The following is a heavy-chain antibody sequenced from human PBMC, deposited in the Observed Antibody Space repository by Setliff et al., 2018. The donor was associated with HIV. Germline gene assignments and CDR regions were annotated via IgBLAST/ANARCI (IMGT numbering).Heavy chain of an antibody. CDR2: INHGGGT. Sequence: KTSETLSLTCAVSGGSFTTYYWSWIRQTPGKGLEWIGEINHGGGTNYNPSLKSRVTISEDTSKNQFSLKLSSVTAADTAVYYCARGHCSETGCYESDAFDIWGQGTMVTVSS. CDR3: ARGHCSETGCYESDAFDI. D-gene: IGHD2-2*01. V-gene: IGHV4-34*01. J-gene: IGHJ3*02. CDR1: GGSFTTYY.